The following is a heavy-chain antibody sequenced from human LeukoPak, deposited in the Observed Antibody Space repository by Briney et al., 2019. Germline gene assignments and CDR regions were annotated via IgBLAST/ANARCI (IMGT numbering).Heavy chain of an antibody. CDR2: ISSDGGET. J-gene: IGHJ6*03. CDR1: GFFFGSYA. V-gene: IGHV3-30-3*01. CDR3: AKGGIAAAGTHYHYMDV. Sequence: PGRSLRLSCAASGFFFGSYAVHWIRQAPGKGLEWVAVISSDGGETHYIDSVKGRFTISRDNSQSTLYLQMNSLRAEDTAVYYCAKGGIAAAGTHYHYMDVWGKGTTVTVSS. D-gene: IGHD6-13*01.